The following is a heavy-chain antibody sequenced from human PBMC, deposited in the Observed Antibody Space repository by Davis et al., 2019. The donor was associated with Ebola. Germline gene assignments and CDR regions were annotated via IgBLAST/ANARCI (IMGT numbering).Heavy chain of an antibody. Sequence: MPSETLSLTCAVSGDSISSSNWWSWVRQPPGKGLEWIGEIYHSGSTNYNPSLKSRVTISVDKAKNQFSLQLKSVTPEDTAVYYCARDQFCSGGSCLRLFDLWGQGTLVTVSS. D-gene: IGHD2-15*01. CDR3: ARDQFCSGGSCLRLFDL. V-gene: IGHV4-4*02. CDR2: IYHSGST. CDR1: GDSISSSNW. J-gene: IGHJ4*02.